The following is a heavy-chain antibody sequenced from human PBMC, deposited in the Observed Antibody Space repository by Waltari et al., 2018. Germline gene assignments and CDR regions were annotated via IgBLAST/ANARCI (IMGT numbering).Heavy chain of an antibody. CDR3: AHTLQHIVATVLFDY. Sequence: QITLKESGPTLVKPTQTLTLTCTFSGFSLNTSAEGVGWIRQPPGKALEWLALIYWNDDKRFRPSLKSRLSITKDTSKNQVVLTMTNMDPVDTATYYCAHTLQHIVATVLFDYWGQGTLVTVSS. CDR2: IYWNDDK. CDR1: GFSLNTSAEG. V-gene: IGHV2-5*01. D-gene: IGHD5-12*01. J-gene: IGHJ4*02.